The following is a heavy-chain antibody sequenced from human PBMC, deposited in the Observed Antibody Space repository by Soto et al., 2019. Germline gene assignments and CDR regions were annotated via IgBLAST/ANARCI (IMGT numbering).Heavy chain of an antibody. CDR1: GFTFSSYG. CDR2: ISYDGSNK. J-gene: IGHJ6*02. Sequence: GGSLRLSCAASGFTFSSYGMHWVRQAPGKGLEWVAVISYDGSNKYYADSVKGRFTISRDNSKNTLYLQMNSLRAEDTAVYYCAKDPAGLVGDMGMDVWGQGTTVTVSS. D-gene: IGHD1-26*01. V-gene: IGHV3-30*18. CDR3: AKDPAGLVGDMGMDV.